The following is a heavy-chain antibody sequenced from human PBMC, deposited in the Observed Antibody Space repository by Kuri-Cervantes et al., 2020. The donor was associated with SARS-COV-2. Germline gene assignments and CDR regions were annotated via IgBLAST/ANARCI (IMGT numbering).Heavy chain of an antibody. V-gene: IGHV4-39*01. CDR3: ARGAYCSSTSCYNENYFDY. Sequence: SETLSLTCTVSGGSIGSSSYYWGWIRQPPGKGLEWIGSIYYSGSTYYNPSLKSRVTISVDTSKNQFSLKLSSVTAADTAVYYCARGAYCSSTSCYNENYFDYWGQGTLVTVSS. CDR2: IYYSGST. CDR1: GGSIGSSSYY. J-gene: IGHJ4*02. D-gene: IGHD2-2*02.